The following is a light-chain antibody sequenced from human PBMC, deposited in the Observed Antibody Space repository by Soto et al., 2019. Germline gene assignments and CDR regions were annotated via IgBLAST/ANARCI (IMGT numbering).Light chain of an antibody. J-gene: IGKJ2*01. CDR1: QSVSTN. Sequence: EIVMTQSPATLSVSPGERATLSCRARQSVSTNLAWYQHKPGQAPRLLIYGASTRATGIPARFSGSGSGTEFTLTISGLPSEDFAIYYCQQYNNWPYTFGQGTKLEI. V-gene: IGKV3-15*01. CDR3: QQYNNWPYT. CDR2: GAS.